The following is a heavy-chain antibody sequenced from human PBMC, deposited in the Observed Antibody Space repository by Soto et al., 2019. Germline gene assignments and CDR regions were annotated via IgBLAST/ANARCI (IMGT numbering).Heavy chain of an antibody. CDR3: ARDRVSKDYYYYYGMDV. CDR2: TIPIFGTA. CDR1: GGTFSSYA. V-gene: IGHV1-69*13. Sequence: ASVKVSCKASGGTFSSYAISWVRQASGQRLEWMGGTIPIFGTANYAQKFQGRVTITADESTSTAYMELSSLRSEDTAVYYCARDRVSKDYYYYYGMDVWGQGTTVTVSS. J-gene: IGHJ6*02. D-gene: IGHD2-2*01.